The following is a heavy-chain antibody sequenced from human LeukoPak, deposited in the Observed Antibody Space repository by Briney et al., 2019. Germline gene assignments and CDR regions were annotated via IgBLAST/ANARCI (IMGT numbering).Heavy chain of an antibody. CDR2: ISGSGGST. Sequence: PVGSLRLSCAASGFTFSSYAMSWVRQAPGKGLEWVSAISGSGGSTYYAVSVKGRFTISRDNSKNTLYLQMNNLRAEDTAVYYCAKDADFWSGYRIGDCGQGTLVTVSS. CDR1: GFTFSSYA. J-gene: IGHJ4*02. V-gene: IGHV3-23*01. D-gene: IGHD3-3*01. CDR3: AKDADFWSGYRIGD.